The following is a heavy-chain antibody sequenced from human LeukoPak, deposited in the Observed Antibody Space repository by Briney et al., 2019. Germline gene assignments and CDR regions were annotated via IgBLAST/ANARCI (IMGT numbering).Heavy chain of an antibody. CDR3: AKDRTTSPRIFDY. CDR1: GFTLGGYA. J-gene: IGHJ4*02. D-gene: IGHD1-1*01. Sequence: GGSLRLSCAASGFTLGGYAMSWVRQAPGKGLEWVSSKSGGGGGAYYADSVKGRFTISRDNSKNTLYLQMNSLRVDDTAVYYCAKDRTTSPRIFDYWGQGSLVTVSS. V-gene: IGHV3-23*01. CDR2: KSGGGGGA.